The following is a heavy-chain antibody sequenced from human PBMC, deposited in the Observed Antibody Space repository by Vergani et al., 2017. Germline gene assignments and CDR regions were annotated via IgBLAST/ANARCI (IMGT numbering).Heavy chain of an antibody. J-gene: IGHJ6*02. D-gene: IGHD3-10*01. V-gene: IGHV3-66*02. CDR3: AREEVRVYGFGYYYYGMDV. CDR1: GFTVSSNY. Sequence: EVQLVESGGGLVQPGGSLRLSCAASGFTVSSNYMSWVRQAPGKGLEWVSVIYSGGSTYYADSVKGRFTISRDNSKNTLYLQMNSLRAEDTAVYYCAREEVRVYGFGYYYYGMDVWDRGTTVTVSS. CDR2: IYSGGST.